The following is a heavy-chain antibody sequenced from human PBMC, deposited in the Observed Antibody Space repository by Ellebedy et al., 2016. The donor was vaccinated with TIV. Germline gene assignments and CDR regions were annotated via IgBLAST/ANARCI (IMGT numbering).Heavy chain of an antibody. CDR3: VRDDDSNGYYDDLYYFDV. CDR1: GFTFGDYT. Sequence: GGSLRLXXITSGFTFGDYTMSWFRQAPGKRLEWVGFIRNKAHGVTTEYAASVKGRFTISRDNAKNTLYLQMNSLRAEDTAVYYCVRDDDSNGYYDDLYYFDVWGKGTTVTVSS. V-gene: IGHV3-49*03. D-gene: IGHD3-22*01. J-gene: IGHJ6*03. CDR2: IRNKAHGVTT.